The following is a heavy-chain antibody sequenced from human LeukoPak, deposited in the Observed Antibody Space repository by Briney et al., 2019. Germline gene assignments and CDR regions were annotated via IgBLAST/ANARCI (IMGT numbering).Heavy chain of an antibody. D-gene: IGHD1-26*01. CDR3: ARDSWELLVN. CDR2: IYHSGST. J-gene: IGHJ4*02. Sequence: SETLSLTCTVSGYSISSGYYWGWIRQPPGKGLEWIGSIYHSGSTYYNPSLKSRVTISVDTSKNQFSLKLSSVTAADAAVYYCARDSWELLVNWGQGTLVTVSS. CDR1: GYSISSGYY. V-gene: IGHV4-38-2*02.